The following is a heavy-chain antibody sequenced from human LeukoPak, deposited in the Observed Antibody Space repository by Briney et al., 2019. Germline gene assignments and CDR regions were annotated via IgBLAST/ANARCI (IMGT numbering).Heavy chain of an antibody. CDR3: AKGRDGYNSGYYYGMDV. Sequence: PGRSLRLSCAASGFTFDDYAMHWVRQAPGKGLEWVSGISWHSGSIGYADSVKGRFTISRDNAKNSLYLQMNSLRAEDTALYYCAKGRDGYNSGYYYGMDVWGQGTTVTVSS. CDR1: GFTFDDYA. J-gene: IGHJ6*02. D-gene: IGHD5-24*01. CDR2: ISWHSGSI. V-gene: IGHV3-9*01.